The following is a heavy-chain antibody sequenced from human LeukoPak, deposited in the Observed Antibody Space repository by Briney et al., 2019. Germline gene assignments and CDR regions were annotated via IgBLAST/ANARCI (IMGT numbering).Heavy chain of an antibody. D-gene: IGHD3-10*01. CDR2: ISSSSSYI. V-gene: IGHV3-21*01. Sequence: KPGGSLRLSCAASGFTFSSYSMNWVRQAPGKGLEWVSSISSSSSYIYYADSVKGRFTIFRDNAKNTLYLQMNSLRAEDTAIYYCARGHVPGSDRHWDYWGQGALVTVSS. CDR1: GFTFSSYS. CDR3: ARGHVPGSDRHWDY. J-gene: IGHJ4*02.